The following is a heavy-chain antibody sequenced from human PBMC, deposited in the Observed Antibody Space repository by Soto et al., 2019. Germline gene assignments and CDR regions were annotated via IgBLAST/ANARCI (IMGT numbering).Heavy chain of an antibody. CDR2: IRSKANSKAT. J-gene: IGHJ4*02. V-gene: IGHV3-73*02. Sequence: EVQLVESGGGLFQPGGSRKPPWPPSGFPLSGFAFNGAPRLSGKGLGWVGRIRSKANSKATAYAASVKGRFTISRDDSKNTAYLQMNSLKTEDTAVYYCTRHLHSGSDSHYWGQGTLVTVSS. D-gene: IGHD2-21*02. CDR1: GFPLSGFA. CDR3: TRHLHSGSDSHY.